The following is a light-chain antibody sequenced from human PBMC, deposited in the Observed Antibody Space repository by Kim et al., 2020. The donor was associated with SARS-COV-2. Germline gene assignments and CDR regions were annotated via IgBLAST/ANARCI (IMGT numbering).Light chain of an antibody. CDR3: QSYDSSLSGPRV. V-gene: IGLV1-40*01. J-gene: IGLJ3*02. CDR2: GNS. CDR1: SSNIGAGYD. Sequence: VTISCTGSSSNIGAGYDVHWYQQLPGAAPKRLIYGNSNRPSGVPDRFSGSKSGTSASLAITGLQAEDEADYYCQSYDSSLSGPRVFGGGTQLTVL.